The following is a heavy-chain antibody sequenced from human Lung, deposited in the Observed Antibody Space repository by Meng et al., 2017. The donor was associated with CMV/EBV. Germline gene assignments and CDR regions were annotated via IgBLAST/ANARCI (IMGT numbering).Heavy chain of an antibody. D-gene: IGHD1-7*01. CDR1: GFTFSDHY. J-gene: IGHJ4*02. Sequence: GESLKISCTASGFTFSDHYMEWIRQAPGRGLEWIARIRDKDSRYSTEYAASVRGRFTISRDDSKLLFLEMTSLKTEDTAVYYCARTSRRTRDFDYWGQGTXVTVYS. CDR2: IRDKDSRYST. V-gene: IGHV3-72*01. CDR3: ARTSRRTRDFDY.